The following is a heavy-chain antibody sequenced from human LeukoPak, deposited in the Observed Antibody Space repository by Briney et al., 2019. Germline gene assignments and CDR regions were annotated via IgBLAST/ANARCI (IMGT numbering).Heavy chain of an antibody. J-gene: IGHJ3*02. V-gene: IGHV4-34*01. CDR3: ARGLYAGAFDI. Sequence: PSETLSLTCAVYGGSLIDYYWSWIRQSPGKGLEWIGEIKYTGTTKYNPSLKSRVSISLDTSKNHFSLKLNSVTAADTAVYFCARGLYAGAFDIWGRGTMVTVSS. D-gene: IGHD2-2*01. CDR1: GGSLIDYY. CDR2: IKYTGTT.